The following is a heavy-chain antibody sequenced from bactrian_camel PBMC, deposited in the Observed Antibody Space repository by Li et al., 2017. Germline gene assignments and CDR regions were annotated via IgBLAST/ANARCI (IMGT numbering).Heavy chain of an antibody. CDR3: ARVRKWSGYFYDY. D-gene: IGHD2*01. CDR1: GSIQRTNC. Sequence: VQLVESGGGSVQAGGSLRLSCAASGSIQRTNCMGWFRQAPGKERDWVATDNGVGTTYYGDSVKGRFTISRDNAKSTGYLQMNSLKSDDTALYYCARVRKWSGYFYDYWGQGTQVTV. V-gene: IGHV3S53*01. CDR2: DNGVGTT. J-gene: IGHJ4*01.